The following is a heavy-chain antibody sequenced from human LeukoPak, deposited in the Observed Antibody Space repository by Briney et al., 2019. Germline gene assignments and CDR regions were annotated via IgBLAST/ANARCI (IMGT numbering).Heavy chain of an antibody. CDR1: GGSIATTSYY. CDR3: TRHLLLGRTDY. J-gene: IGHJ4*02. Sequence: SETLSLTCTVSGGSIATTSYYWGWIRQPPGKALEWIGSIYFTGRTAYDPSLRSRLTISVDTSKNLFSLKLTSVTTADTAVYYCTRHLLLGRTDYWGQGTPVTVSS. CDR2: IYFTGRT. V-gene: IGHV4-39*01. D-gene: IGHD7-27*01.